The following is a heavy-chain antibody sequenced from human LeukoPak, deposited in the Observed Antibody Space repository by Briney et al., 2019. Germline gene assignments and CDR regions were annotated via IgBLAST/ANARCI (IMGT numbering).Heavy chain of an antibody. J-gene: IGHJ6*03. V-gene: IGHV3-53*01. CDR1: GFTVSSNY. Sequence: GGSLRLSCAASGFTVSSNYMSWVRQPPGKGLEGVSVIYSGGSTYYADSVKGRLTISRDNSKNTLYLQMNSMRAEDTAVYYCARADYCSSTSCPPAGYYYMDVWGKGTTVTVSS. D-gene: IGHD2-2*01. CDR3: ARADYCSSTSCPPAGYYYMDV. CDR2: IYSGGST.